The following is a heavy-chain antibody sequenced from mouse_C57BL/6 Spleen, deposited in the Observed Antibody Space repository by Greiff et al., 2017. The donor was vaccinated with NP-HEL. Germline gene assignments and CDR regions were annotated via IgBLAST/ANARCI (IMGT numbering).Heavy chain of an antibody. V-gene: IGHV1-50*01. J-gene: IGHJ3*01. CDR2: IDPSDSYT. CDR1: GYTFTSYC. CDR3: SRGGSSGYVSWFAY. D-gene: IGHD3-2*02. Sequence: QVQLQQPGAELVKPGASVKLSCKASGYTFTSYCMQWVKQRPGQGLEWIGEIDPSDSYTNYNQKFKGKATLTADTSSSPAYMQLSSLTSEDSAVDYCSRGGSSGYVSWFAYWGQGTLVTVSA.